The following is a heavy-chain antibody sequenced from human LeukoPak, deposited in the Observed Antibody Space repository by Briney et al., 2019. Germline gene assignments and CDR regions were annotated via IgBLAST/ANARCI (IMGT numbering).Heavy chain of an antibody. D-gene: IGHD2-21*02. CDR1: GGSISSYY. V-gene: IGHV4-59*08. CDR2: IYYSGST. CDR3: ASQPGGVTNYFDY. Sequence: SGTLSLTCAVSGGSISSYYWSWIRQPPGKGLEWIGYIYYSGSTNYNPSLKSRVTISVDTSKNQFSLKLSSVTAADTAVYYCASQPGGVTNYFDYWGQGTLVTVSS. J-gene: IGHJ4*02.